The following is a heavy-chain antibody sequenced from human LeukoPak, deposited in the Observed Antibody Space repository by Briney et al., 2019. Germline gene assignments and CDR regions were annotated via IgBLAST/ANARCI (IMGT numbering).Heavy chain of an antibody. CDR1: GVSFSGYY. V-gene: IGHV4-34*01. J-gene: IGHJ4*02. D-gene: IGHD5-18*01. Sequence: SETLSLTCAVYGVSFSGYYWRWLRQPPGKGLEGIGEINHSGSTNYNPSLKSRVTISVDTSKNQFSLKLSSVTAADTAVYYCARVQLWRRSYFDYWGQGTLVTVSS. CDR3: ARVQLWRRSYFDY. CDR2: INHSGST.